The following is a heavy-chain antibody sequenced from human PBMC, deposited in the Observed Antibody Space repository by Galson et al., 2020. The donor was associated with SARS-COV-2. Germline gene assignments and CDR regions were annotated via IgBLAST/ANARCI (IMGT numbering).Heavy chain of an antibody. J-gene: IGHJ4*02. D-gene: IGHD6-6*01. CDR2: IYYNGNT. Sequence: SETLSLTCIVSGGSFSSSSFYWGWIRQPPVKGLEWIGSIYYNGNTYYNPSLRSRFTISVHTSKNKFSLKLNSVTAAGTAVYYCARQMNRGSSSSLIYYWGKGTLVTVSS. V-gene: IGHV4-39*01. CDR3: ARQMNRGSSSSLIYY. CDR1: GGSFSSSSFY.